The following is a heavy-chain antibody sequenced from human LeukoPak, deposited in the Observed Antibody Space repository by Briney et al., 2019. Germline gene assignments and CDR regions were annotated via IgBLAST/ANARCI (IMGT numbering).Heavy chain of an antibody. CDR2: INRGGST. Sequence: GSLRLSCAASGFTFSSYSMNWVRQAPGKGLEWIGEINRGGSTNYSPSLKSRVTISVDTSKNDFALKLASVTAADTAMYFCARRVGFYGSGSLNYFDPWGQGILVSVSS. V-gene: IGHV4-34*01. CDR3: ARRVGFYGSGSLNYFDP. J-gene: IGHJ5*01. CDR1: GFTFSSYS. D-gene: IGHD3-10*01.